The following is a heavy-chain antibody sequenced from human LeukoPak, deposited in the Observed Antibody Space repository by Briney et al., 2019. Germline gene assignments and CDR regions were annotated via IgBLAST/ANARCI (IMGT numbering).Heavy chain of an antibody. CDR2: IYYNGGT. V-gene: IGHV4-59*03. J-gene: IGHJ6*03. CDR3: ARLTRFYYYMDV. CDR1: GGSISSYY. D-gene: IGHD1-14*01. Sequence: SETLSLTCTVSGGSISSYYWSWIRQAPERGLEYIGYIYYNGGTNYNPSLKRRVTISVDTSKNQFSLELRSVTAADSAVYYCARLTRFYYYMDVWGKGTTVTISS.